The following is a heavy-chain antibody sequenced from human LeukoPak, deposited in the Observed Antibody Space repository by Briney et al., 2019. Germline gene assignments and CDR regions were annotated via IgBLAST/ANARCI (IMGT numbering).Heavy chain of an antibody. CDR1: GGSFSGYY. CDR2: TNHSGST. J-gene: IGHJ4*02. V-gene: IGHV4-34*01. D-gene: IGHD5-18*01. Sequence: SETLSLTCAVYGGSFSGYYWSWIRQPPGKGLEWIGETNHSGSTNYNPSLKSRVTISVDTSKNQFSLKLSSVTAADTAVYYCARGGVRGYSYGYRYFDYWGQGTLVTVSS. CDR3: ARGGVRGYSYGYRYFDY.